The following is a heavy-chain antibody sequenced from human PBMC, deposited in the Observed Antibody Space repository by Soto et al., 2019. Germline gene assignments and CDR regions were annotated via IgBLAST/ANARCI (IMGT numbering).Heavy chain of an antibody. V-gene: IGHV3-33*01. J-gene: IGHJ6*02. D-gene: IGHD6-25*01. CDR3: ARDPASSMDV. Sequence: HVQLVESGGGVVQPGRSLRLSCAASGYTFSNHGLHWVRQAPGKGLEWVAAIWYDGSKKCYADSVKGRFTISRDDSRNTVYLEMNSVRGDDTAVYYCARDPASSMDVWGQGTTVIVSS. CDR2: IWYDGSKK. CDR1: GYTFSNHG.